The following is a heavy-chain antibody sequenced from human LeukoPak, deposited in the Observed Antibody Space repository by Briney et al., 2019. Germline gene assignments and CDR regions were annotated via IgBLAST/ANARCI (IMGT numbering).Heavy chain of an antibody. Sequence: PSETLSLTCTVSGDSMRSYYWSWIRQPPGKGLEWIGSIHYSGSTNYNPSLKSRVTISLDTSKNQFSLKLSSLTAADTAVYFCARGFGAVNRGPSFDHWGRGTLVTVSS. V-gene: IGHV4-59*01. CDR3: ARGFGAVNRGPSFDH. CDR1: GDSMRSYY. CDR2: IHYSGST. J-gene: IGHJ4*02. D-gene: IGHD3-16*01.